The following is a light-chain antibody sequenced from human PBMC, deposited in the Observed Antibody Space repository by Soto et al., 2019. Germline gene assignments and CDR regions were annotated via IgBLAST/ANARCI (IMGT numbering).Light chain of an antibody. CDR3: QQYNNWPLT. Sequence: EIVMTQSPATLSVSPGERATLSCWASQSVSSNLAWYQQKPGQAPRLLIYDVSTRATDIPTRFSGSGSGTEFTLTISSLQSEDFAAYYCQQYNNWPLTFGGGTKVEIK. J-gene: IGKJ4*01. CDR2: DVS. CDR1: QSVSSN. V-gene: IGKV3D-15*01.